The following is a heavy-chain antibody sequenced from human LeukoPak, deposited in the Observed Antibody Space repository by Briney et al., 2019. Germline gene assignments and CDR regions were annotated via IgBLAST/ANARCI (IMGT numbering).Heavy chain of an antibody. V-gene: IGHV4-34*01. CDR1: GGSFSGYY. D-gene: IGHD3-22*01. CDR3: ASTQYYYDSSGYLN. Sequence: SETLSLTCAVYGGSFSGYYWSWIRQPPGKGLEWIGEINHSGSTNHNPSLKSRVTISVDTSKNQFSLKLSSVTAADTAVYYCASTQYYYDSSGYLNWGQGTLVTVSS. J-gene: IGHJ4*02. CDR2: INHSGST.